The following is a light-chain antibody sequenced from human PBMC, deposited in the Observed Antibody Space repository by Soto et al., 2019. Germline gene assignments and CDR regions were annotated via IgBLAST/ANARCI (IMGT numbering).Light chain of an antibody. CDR1: SSNIGSYT. J-gene: IGLJ2*01. Sequence: QSVLTQPPSASGTPGQRVTISSSGSSSNIGSYTVNWYQQLPGTAPKLLIYSNNQRPSGVPDRFSGSKSGTSVSLAISGLQSEDEADYYCAAWDDSLNGVVFGGGTKLTVL. CDR2: SNN. V-gene: IGLV1-44*01. CDR3: AAWDDSLNGVV.